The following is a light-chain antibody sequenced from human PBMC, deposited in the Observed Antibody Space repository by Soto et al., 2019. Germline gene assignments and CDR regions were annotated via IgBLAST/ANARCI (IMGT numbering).Light chain of an antibody. CDR1: SSDVGGYPY. V-gene: IGLV2-14*01. Sequence: QSVLTQPASVSGSPGQSITISCTGTSSDVGGYPYVSWYQQHPGKAPKLMIYEVSNRPSGVSNRFSGPKSGNTASLTISGLQAEDEADYYCSSYTTNSPFVFGAGTKVTVL. CDR3: SSYTTNSPFV. J-gene: IGLJ1*01. CDR2: EVS.